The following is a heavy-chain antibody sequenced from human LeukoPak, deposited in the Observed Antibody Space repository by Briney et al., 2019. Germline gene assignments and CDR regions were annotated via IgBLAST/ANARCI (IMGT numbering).Heavy chain of an antibody. CDR2: IHSSGST. Sequence: SETLSLTCTVSGGSITSYYCRWIRQPPGKGLEWIGYIHSSGSTNYNPSLKSRVTILVDPSKNQFSLRLSSATAADTAVYYCARFTYDDHGKNHYLDYWGRGNLVTVSS. V-gene: IGHV4-59*08. J-gene: IGHJ4*02. CDR1: GGSITSYY. D-gene: IGHD4-17*01. CDR3: ARFTYDDHGKNHYLDY.